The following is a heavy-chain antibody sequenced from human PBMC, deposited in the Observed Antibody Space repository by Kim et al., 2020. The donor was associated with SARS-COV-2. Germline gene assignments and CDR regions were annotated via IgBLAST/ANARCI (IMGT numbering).Heavy chain of an antibody. V-gene: IGHV4-31*03. CDR1: GGSISSGGYY. D-gene: IGHD4-17*01. Sequence: SETLSLTCTVSGGSISSGGYYWSWIRQHPGKGLEWIGYIYYSGSTYYNPSLKSRVTISVDTSKNQFSLKLSSVTAADTAVYYCARAYGDYALNYYYYYGMDVWGQGTTVTVSS. J-gene: IGHJ6*02. CDR2: IYYSGST. CDR3: ARAYGDYALNYYYYYGMDV.